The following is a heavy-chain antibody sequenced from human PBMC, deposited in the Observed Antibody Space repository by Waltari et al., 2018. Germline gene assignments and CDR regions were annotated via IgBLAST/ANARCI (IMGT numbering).Heavy chain of an antibody. CDR1: GFTFSPYG. Sequence: EAQLVESGGGLVKPGGSLRLSCAASGFTFSPYGMNWVRQAPGKGLEWVAYMSGSTTFVYYADSVKGRFTISRDNAKSSLFLQMNSLRAEDTAVYYCVTEKTASGTGWFDPWGQGTLVTVSS. CDR2: MSGSTTFV. CDR3: VTEKTASGTGWFDP. J-gene: IGHJ5*02. V-gene: IGHV3-21*01. D-gene: IGHD6-13*01.